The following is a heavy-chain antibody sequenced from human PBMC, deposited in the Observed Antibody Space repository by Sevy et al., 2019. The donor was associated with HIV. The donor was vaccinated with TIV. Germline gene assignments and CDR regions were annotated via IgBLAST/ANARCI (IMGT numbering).Heavy chain of an antibody. Sequence: GGSLRLSCSASGFTFRSFSMHWVRQAPGKGLEWVAAIWYDGRTKQYADSVKGRFTISSDNSKTMLNLEMNSLRAEDTALYFCARDSARVIVPTAGFDSWGQGTVVTVSS. D-gene: IGHD1-1*01. J-gene: IGHJ5*01. CDR1: GFTFRSFS. CDR3: ARDSARVIVPTAGFDS. CDR2: IWYDGRTK. V-gene: IGHV3-33*01.